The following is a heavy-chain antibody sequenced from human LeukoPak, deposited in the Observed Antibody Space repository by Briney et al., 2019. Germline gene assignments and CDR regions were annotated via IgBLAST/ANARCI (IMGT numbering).Heavy chain of an antibody. CDR3: SRADYYGSGSPISLDV. CDR1: GFTFSDYY. D-gene: IGHD3-10*01. Sequence: GGSLRLSCAASGFTFSDYYMSWVRQAPGKGLGWVSFIRSNAYGATTEYAASVEGRFTISRDDSKSIAYLQMNSLKTEDTAVYYCSRADYYGSGSPISLDVWGKGTTVTVSS. V-gene: IGHV3-49*04. CDR2: IRSNAYGATT. J-gene: IGHJ6*04.